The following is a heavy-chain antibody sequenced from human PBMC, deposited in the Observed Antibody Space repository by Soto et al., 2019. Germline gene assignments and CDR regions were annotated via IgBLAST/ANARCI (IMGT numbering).Heavy chain of an antibody. CDR3: ARDRDYYDSSGFIDY. CDR2: ISSSSSYI. Sequence: GGSLRLSCAASGFTVSNYYMSWVRQAPGRGLEWVSSISSSSSYIYYADSVKGRFTISRDNAKNSLYLQMNSLRAEDTAVYYCARDRDYYDSSGFIDYWGQGTLVTVSS. D-gene: IGHD3-22*01. J-gene: IGHJ4*02. V-gene: IGHV3-21*01. CDR1: GFTVSNYY.